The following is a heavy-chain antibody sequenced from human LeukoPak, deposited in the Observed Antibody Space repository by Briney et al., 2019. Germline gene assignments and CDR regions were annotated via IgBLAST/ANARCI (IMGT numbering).Heavy chain of an antibody. D-gene: IGHD4-17*01. V-gene: IGHV3-30*18. CDR1: GFTFDDYA. J-gene: IGHJ3*02. CDR2: ISYDGSNK. Sequence: GRSLRLSCAASGFTFDDYAMHWVRQAPGKGLEWVAVISYDGSNKYYADSVKGRFTISRDNSKNTLYLQMNSLRAEDTAVYYCAKVENYGDYFMVYGAFDIWGQGTMVTVSS. CDR3: AKVENYGDYFMVYGAFDI.